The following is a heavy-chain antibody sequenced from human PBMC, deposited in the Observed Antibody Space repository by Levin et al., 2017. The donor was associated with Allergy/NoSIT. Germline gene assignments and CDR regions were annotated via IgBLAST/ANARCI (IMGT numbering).Heavy chain of an antibody. D-gene: IGHD1-14*01. CDR1: GYSISSGFYY. V-gene: IGHV4-31*03. Sequence: SCNVSGYSISSGFYYWSWIRQHPERGLELIGYLYYGGKTYYNPSLESRVTMSVDTSENHFSLRLNSVTAADTAVYYCARVRNRWFDPWGQGTLVTVSS. CDR3: ARVRNRWFDP. J-gene: IGHJ5*02. CDR2: LYYGGKT.